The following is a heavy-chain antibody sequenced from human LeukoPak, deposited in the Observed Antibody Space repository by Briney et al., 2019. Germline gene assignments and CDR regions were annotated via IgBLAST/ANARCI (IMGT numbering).Heavy chain of an antibody. J-gene: IGHJ4*02. CDR1: GFTFSSYA. D-gene: IGHD3-3*01. CDR2: ISYDGSNK. V-gene: IGHV3-30-3*01. Sequence: GGSLRLSCAASGFTFSSYAMHWVRQAPGKGLEWVAVISYDGSNKYYADSVKGRFTISRDNSKNTLYLQMNSLRAEDTAVYYCARDGTDYDFWSGLFDYWGQGTLATVSS. CDR3: ARDGTDYDFWSGLFDY.